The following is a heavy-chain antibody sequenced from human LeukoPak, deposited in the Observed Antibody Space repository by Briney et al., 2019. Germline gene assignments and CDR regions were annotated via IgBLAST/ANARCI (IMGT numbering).Heavy chain of an antibody. CDR1: GFTFSNYG. CDR2: ISYDGSNK. D-gene: IGHD6-13*01. J-gene: IGHJ4*02. V-gene: IGHV3-30*03. Sequence: GGSLRLSCAASGFTFSNYGMHWVRQAPGKGLEWVVVISYDGSNKYYADSVKGRFTISRDNSKNTLYLQMNSLKTDDTAVYYCTPIAAASEFDYWGQGTLVTVSS. CDR3: TPIAAASEFDY.